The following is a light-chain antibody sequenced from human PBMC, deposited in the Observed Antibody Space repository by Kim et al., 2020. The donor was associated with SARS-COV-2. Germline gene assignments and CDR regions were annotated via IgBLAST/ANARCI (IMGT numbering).Light chain of an antibody. CDR3: QQYSSAPAT. CDR2: GAS. J-gene: IGKJ1*01. V-gene: IGKV3-20*01. CDR1: QSVSSNY. Sequence: PGAHATLSCRAIQSVSSNYLAWYQQKPGQAPRLLIYGASSRATGIPDRFSGSGSGTDFTLTITRLEPEDFAVYYCQQYSSAPATFGQGTKVDIK.